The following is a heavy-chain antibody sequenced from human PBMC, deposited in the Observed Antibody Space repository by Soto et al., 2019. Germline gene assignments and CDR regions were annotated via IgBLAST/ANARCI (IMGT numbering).Heavy chain of an antibody. D-gene: IGHD2-2*01. Sequence: GGSLRLSCAASGFTFSSYSMNWVRQAPGKGLEWVSSISSSSSYIYYADSVKGRFTISRDNAKNSLYLQMNSLRAEDTAVYYCARWGDIVVVPAAMLHNWLDPWGQGTLVTVSS. J-gene: IGHJ5*02. CDR2: ISSSSSYI. CDR1: GFTFSSYS. CDR3: ARWGDIVVVPAAMLHNWLDP. V-gene: IGHV3-21*01.